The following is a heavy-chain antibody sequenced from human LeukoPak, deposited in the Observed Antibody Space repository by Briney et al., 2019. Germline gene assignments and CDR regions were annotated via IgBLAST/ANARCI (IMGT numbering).Heavy chain of an antibody. CDR2: ISSSSSTI. CDR1: GFTFSSYS. V-gene: IGHV3-48*01. J-gene: IGHJ4*02. CDR3: ARDRPYYDFWSGHIDYFDY. Sequence: GGSLRLSCAASGFTFSSYSMNWVRQAPGKGLEWVSYISSSSSTIYYADSVKGRFTISRDNAKNSLYLQMDSLRAEDTAVYYRARDRPYYDFWSGHIDYFDYWGQGTLVTVSS. D-gene: IGHD3-3*01.